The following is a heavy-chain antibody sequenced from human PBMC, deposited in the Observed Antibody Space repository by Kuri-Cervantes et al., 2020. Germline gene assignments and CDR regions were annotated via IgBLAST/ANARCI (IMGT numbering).Heavy chain of an antibody. J-gene: IGHJ4*02. Sequence: ETLSLTCAASGFSLSSGAMSWVRQAPGKGGLEWVANIKYDGSAQYYIDSVRGRFTVSRDNAKNSLNLQMSNLRIEDTGVYYCARGFLDHWGQGTLVTVSS. V-gene: IGHV3-7*04. CDR3: ARGFLDH. D-gene: IGHD2/OR15-2a*01. CDR2: IKYDGSAQ. CDR1: GFSLSSGA.